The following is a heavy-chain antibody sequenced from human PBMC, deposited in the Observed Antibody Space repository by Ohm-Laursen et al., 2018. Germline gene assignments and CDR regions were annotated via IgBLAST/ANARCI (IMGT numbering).Heavy chain of an antibody. CDR1: GYSISSSNW. V-gene: IGHV4-28*01. J-gene: IGHJ3*02. D-gene: IGHD3-9*01. Sequence: SETLSLTCGVSGYSISSSNWWGWIRQPPGKGLEWIGYLYYSGSTYYNPSLKSRVTMSVDTSKNQFSLKLSSVTAVDTAVYYCVTILTGTWYAFDIWGQGTVVTVSS. CDR3: VTILTGTWYAFDI. CDR2: LYYSGST.